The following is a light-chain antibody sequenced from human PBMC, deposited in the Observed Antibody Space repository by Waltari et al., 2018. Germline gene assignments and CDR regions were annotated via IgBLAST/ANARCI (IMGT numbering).Light chain of an antibody. Sequence: QSVLTQPPSVSAAPGQKVSMSCSGSSSNIGNNGVSWYQQLPGTAPKLLIYDNKRRPPGIPDRFSGSHAGTSATLGITGLQTGDEAEYYCGTWDSSLSAVVFGGGTKLTVL. J-gene: IGLJ2*01. V-gene: IGLV1-51*01. CDR3: GTWDSSLSAVV. CDR1: SSNIGNNG. CDR2: DNK.